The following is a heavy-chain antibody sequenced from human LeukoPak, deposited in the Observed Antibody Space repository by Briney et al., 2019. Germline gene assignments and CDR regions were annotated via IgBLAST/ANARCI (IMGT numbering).Heavy chain of an antibody. CDR3: ARQRSSHYSGVYYFYYMDV. CDR1: GYSFTSYW. J-gene: IGHJ6*03. CDR2: IYPGDSDT. Sequence: GESLKISCKGSGYSFTSYWIGWVRQMPGKGLEWMGIIYPGDSDTRYSPSFQGQVTISADKSVNTAYLQWSSLKASDTAMYYCARQRSSHYSGVYYFYYMDVWGKGTTVTVSS. V-gene: IGHV5-51*01. D-gene: IGHD2-15*01.